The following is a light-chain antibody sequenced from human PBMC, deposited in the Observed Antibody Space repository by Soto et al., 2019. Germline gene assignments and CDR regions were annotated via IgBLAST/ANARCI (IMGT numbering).Light chain of an antibody. CDR3: TSYTRDTALV. CDR2: EVS. J-gene: IGLJ1*01. Sequence: QSVLTQPASVSGSPGQSITISCTGTSSDVGTYNYVSWYQHHPCKAPKLIIYEVSNRPSGVSNRFSGSKSGSTASLTISGLQAENEADYNCTSYTRDTALVFGTGTKLTVL. V-gene: IGLV2-14*01. CDR1: SSDVGTYNY.